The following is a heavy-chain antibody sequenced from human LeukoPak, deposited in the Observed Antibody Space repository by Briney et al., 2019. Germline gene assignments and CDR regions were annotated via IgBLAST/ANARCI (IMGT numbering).Heavy chain of an antibody. CDR1: GFTFSSYW. D-gene: IGHD2-15*01. J-gene: IGHJ4*02. Sequence: GGSLRLSCAASGFTFSSYWMSWVRQAPGKGLEWVANIKQDGSEKYYVDSVKGRFTICRDNAKNSLYLQMNSLRAEDTAVYYCARVRCSGGSCYSYYFDYWGQGTLVTVSS. CDR2: IKQDGSEK. CDR3: ARVRCSGGSCYSYYFDY. V-gene: IGHV3-7*01.